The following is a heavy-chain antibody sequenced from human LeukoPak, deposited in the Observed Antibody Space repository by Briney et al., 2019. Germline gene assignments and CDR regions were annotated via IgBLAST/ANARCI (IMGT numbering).Heavy chain of an antibody. CDR3: ARGVIWFGESPKNWLGPDP. CDR1: GLTFSTYS. D-gene: IGHD3-10*01. J-gene: IGHJ5*02. Sequence: GGSLRPSCEVSGLTFSTYSMNWVRQAPGKGLEWISYISSSGSIRYYADSVKGRFTISRDNAKNSLYLQMNSLRDEDTAVYYCARGVIWFGESPKNWLGPDPWGQGTLVTVSS. V-gene: IGHV3-48*02. CDR2: ISSSGSIR.